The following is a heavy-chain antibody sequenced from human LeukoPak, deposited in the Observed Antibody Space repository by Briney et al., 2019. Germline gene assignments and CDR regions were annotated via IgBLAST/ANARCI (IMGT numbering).Heavy chain of an antibody. J-gene: IGHJ6*02. CDR1: GGSISSYY. Sequence: SETLSLTCTVSGGSISSYYWSWIRQPPGKGLEWIGYIYYSGSTNYNPSLKSRVTISVDTSKNQFSLKLSSATAADTAVYYCARLIAAAGRAYYGMDVWGQGTTVTVSS. V-gene: IGHV4-59*01. CDR3: ARLIAAAGRAYYGMDV. CDR2: IYYSGST. D-gene: IGHD6-13*01.